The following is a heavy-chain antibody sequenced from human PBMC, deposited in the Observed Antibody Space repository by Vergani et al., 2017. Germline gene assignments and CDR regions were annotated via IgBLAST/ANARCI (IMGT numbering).Heavy chain of an antibody. Sequence: EVQLVESGGGLVQPGGSLRLSCAASGFTFSSYWMSWVRQAPGKGLEWVANIKQDGSEKYYVDSVKGRFTIYRDNAKNSLYLQMNSLRAEDTAVYYCARYLRVRYYYYYIDVWGKGTTVTVSS. CDR3: ARYLRVRYYYYYIDV. J-gene: IGHJ6*03. CDR2: IKQDGSEK. D-gene: IGHD2-21*01. CDR1: GFTFSSYW. V-gene: IGHV3-7*01.